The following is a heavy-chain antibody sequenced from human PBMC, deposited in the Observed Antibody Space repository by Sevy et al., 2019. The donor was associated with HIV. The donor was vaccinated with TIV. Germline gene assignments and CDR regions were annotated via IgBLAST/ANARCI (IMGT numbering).Heavy chain of an antibody. CDR2: ISPYTGET. CDR3: ARDKPQGVVVLPGAMWGGVDY. CDR1: GYTFRSYG. D-gene: IGHD2-2*01. Sequence: ASVKVSCRASGYTFRSYGISWVRQAPGQGLEWMGWISPYTGETDFAQKVQGRVSMTSDTSTSTAYMELRSLRSDETAVYYCARDKPQGVVVLPGAMWGGVDYWGQGTLVTVSS. V-gene: IGHV1-18*01. J-gene: IGHJ4*02.